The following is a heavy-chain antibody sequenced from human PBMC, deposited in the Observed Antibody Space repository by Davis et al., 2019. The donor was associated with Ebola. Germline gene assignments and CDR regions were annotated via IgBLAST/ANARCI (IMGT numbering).Heavy chain of an antibody. CDR3: AREGGRYYDSSGYVFDI. D-gene: IGHD3-22*01. CDR1: GYRFTSYY. Sequence: ASVKVSCKASGYRFTSYYMHWVRPAPGKGLEWMGIINPITGGTSYAQNFQVRVNMTRDTSTSTVYMELSSLRSEYTAVYYCAREGGRYYDSSGYVFDIWGQGTMVKVSS. V-gene: IGHV1-46*01. J-gene: IGHJ3*02. CDR2: INPITGGT.